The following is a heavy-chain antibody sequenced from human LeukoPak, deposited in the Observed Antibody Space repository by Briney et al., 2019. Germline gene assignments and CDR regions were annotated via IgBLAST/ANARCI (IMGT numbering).Heavy chain of an antibody. CDR2: IYYSGST. Sequence: SETLSLTCTVSGGSISSYYWSWIRKPPGKGLEGIGYIYYSGSTNYNPSLKSRVTISVDTSKNQFSLKLSSVTAADTAVYYCARGRLYSGSYFGWFDPWGQGTLVTVSS. D-gene: IGHD1-26*01. CDR3: ARGRLYSGSYFGWFDP. J-gene: IGHJ5*02. CDR1: GGSISSYY. V-gene: IGHV4-59*01.